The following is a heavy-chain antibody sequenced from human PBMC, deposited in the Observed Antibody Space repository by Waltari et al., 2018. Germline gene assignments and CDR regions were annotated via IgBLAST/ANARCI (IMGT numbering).Heavy chain of an antibody. J-gene: IGHJ4*02. CDR2: ISGSGGSS. V-gene: IGHV3-23*01. Sequence: EVQMLESGGRLVQPGGSFRLHCAAPGFTFSSYAMSWVRQAPGKGLEWVSAISGSGGSSYYADYVKGRFTISRDNSKNTLYLQMNSLRAEDTAVYYCANSGSLFRIDYWGQGTLVTVSS. CDR3: ANSGSLFRIDY. D-gene: IGHD1-26*01. CDR1: GFTFSSYA.